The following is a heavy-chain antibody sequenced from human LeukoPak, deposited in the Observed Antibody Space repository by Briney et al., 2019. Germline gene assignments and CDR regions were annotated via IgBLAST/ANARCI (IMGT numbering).Heavy chain of an antibody. J-gene: IGHJ4*02. V-gene: IGHV4-38-2*02. CDR2: IYHSGST. D-gene: IGHD3-3*01. CDR1: GYSISSGYY. CDR3: ARVVPTGVYDFWSGSTYFDY. Sequence: SETLSLTCTVSGYSISSGYYWGWIRQPPGKGLEWIGSIYHSGSTYYNPSLKSRVTISVDRSKNQFSLKLSSVTAADTAVYYCARVVPTGVYDFWSGSTYFDYWGQGTLVTVSS.